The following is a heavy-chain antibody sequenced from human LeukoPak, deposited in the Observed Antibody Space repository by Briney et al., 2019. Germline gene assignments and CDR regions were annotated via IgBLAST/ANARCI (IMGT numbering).Heavy chain of an antibody. CDR1: GYTFTSYW. CDR3: ARPGYSGYDGFDY. D-gene: IGHD5-12*01. V-gene: IGHV5-51*01. CDR2: IYPGDSDT. J-gene: IGHJ4*02. Sequence: GESLKISCKGSGYTFTSYWICWVRQMPGKGLEWMGIIYPGDSDTRYSPSFQGQVTISAEKSISTAYLQWSSLKASDTAMYYCARPGYSGYDGFDYWGQGTLVTVSS.